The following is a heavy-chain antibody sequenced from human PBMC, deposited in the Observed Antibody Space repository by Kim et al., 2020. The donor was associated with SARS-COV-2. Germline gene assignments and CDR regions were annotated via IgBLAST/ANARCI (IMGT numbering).Heavy chain of an antibody. J-gene: IGHJ4*02. V-gene: IGHV3-11*01. CDR2: ISSSGSTI. CDR3: ARDYSGYDHPFDY. Sequence: GGSLRLSCAASGFTFSDYYMSWIRQAPGKGLEWVSYISSSGSTIYYADSVKGRFTSSRDNAKNSLYLQMNSLRAEDTAVYYCARDYSGYDHPFDYWGQGTLVTVSS. D-gene: IGHD5-12*01. CDR1: GFTFSDYY.